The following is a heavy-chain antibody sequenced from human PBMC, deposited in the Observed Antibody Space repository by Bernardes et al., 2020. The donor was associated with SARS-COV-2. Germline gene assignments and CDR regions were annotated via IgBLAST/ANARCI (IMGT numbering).Heavy chain of an antibody. D-gene: IGHD3-10*01. CDR2: IWYDGSYK. V-gene: IGHV3-33*01. J-gene: IGHJ6*02. CDR3: ARDRHYFGSGPLYNYYGMDV. Sequence: SLRLSCAASGFSLRTYGMHWVRQAPGKGLEWVANIWYDGSYKYYADSVKGRFTISRDNSQKTMYLQMDSLRGEDTAVYYCARDRHYFGSGPLYNYYGMDVWGQGATVTVSS. CDR1: GFSLRTYG.